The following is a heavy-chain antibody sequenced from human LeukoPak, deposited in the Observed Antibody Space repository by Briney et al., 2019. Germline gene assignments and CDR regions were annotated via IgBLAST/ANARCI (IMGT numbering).Heavy chain of an antibody. CDR2: ISGSGGST. CDR3: AKGRGWEASYYYYYMDV. J-gene: IGHJ6*03. CDR1: GFTFSSYS. Sequence: GGSLRLSCAASGFTFSSYSMNWVRQAPGKGLEWVSAISGSGGSTYYADSVKGRFTISRDNSKNTLYLQMNSLRAEDTAVYYCAKGRGWEASYYYYYMDVWGKGTTVTISS. D-gene: IGHD1-26*01. V-gene: IGHV3-23*01.